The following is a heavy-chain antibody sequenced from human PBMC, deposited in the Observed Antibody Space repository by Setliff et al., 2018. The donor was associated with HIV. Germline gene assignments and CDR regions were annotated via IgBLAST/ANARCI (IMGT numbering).Heavy chain of an antibody. CDR2: IYGSGST. CDR3: ASPASGGSSGQYHY. V-gene: IGHV4-4*07. D-gene: IGHD6-19*01. J-gene: IGHJ4*02. CDR1: DDPISSYY. Sequence: SETLSLTCYVTDDPISSYYWGWIRQPAGKGLEWIGRIYGSGSTTFNPSLKSRVTISIDMSKNQFSLKMSSVTAADTAVYYCASPASGGSSGQYHYWGQGTLVTVSS.